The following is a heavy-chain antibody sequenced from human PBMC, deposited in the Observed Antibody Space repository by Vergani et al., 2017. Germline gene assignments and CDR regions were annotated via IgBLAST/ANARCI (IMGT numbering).Heavy chain of an antibody. J-gene: IGHJ4*02. CDR3: AKDYSSGWAVYYFDY. Sequence: EVQLLESGGGLVQPGGSLRLSCAASGFTFSSYAMSWVRQAPGKGLEWGSAISGSGGSTSYAESVRGRFTISRDNSKNTLYLQMNSLRAEDTAVYYCAKDYSSGWAVYYFDYWGQGTLVTVSS. D-gene: IGHD6-19*01. V-gene: IGHV3-23*01. CDR1: GFTFSSYA. CDR2: ISGSGGST.